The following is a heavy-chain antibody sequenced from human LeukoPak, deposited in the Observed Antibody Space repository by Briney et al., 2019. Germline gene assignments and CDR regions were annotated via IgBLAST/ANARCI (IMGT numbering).Heavy chain of an antibody. V-gene: IGHV4-59*01. CDR1: GGSIRSYY. J-gene: IGHJ5*02. Sequence: SETLSLTCTVSGGSIRSYYWSWIRQPPGKGLEWIGYIYYTGSTSYNPSLKSRVTMSLDASKNQFSLELNSVTPADTAVYYCARGGNYWPQWWFDPWGRGTLVSVSS. D-gene: IGHD1-26*01. CDR2: IYYTGST. CDR3: ARGGNYWPQWWFDP.